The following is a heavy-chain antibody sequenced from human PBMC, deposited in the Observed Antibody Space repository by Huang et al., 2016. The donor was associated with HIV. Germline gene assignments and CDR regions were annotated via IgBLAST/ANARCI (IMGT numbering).Heavy chain of an antibody. D-gene: IGHD4-17*01. CDR3: ARSAYGDLDY. V-gene: IGHV1-8*02. Sequence: QVHLVQSGAEVKKPGASVKVSCKASGNTFTNYDINCVRQAPGRGLEWVGWMNPNNGNTGFAQRFQGRVTMTRKTSITTAYMELTSLTSEDTAVYYCARSAYGDLDYSGLGTLVSVSS. CDR2: MNPNNGNT. CDR1: GNTFTNYD. J-gene: IGHJ4*02.